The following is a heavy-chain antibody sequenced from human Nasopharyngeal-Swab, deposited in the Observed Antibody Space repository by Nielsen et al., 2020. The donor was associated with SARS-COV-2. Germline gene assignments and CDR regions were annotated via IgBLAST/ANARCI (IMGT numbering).Heavy chain of an antibody. D-gene: IGHD6-13*01. V-gene: IGHV3-30-3*01. Sequence: GESLKIPCAASGFTFSSYAMHWVRQAPGKGLEWVAVISYDGSNKYYADSVKGRFTISRDNSKNTLYLQMNSLRAEDTAVYYCARDASSSWYIGGEDYWGQGTLVTVSS. CDR3: ARDASSSWYIGGEDY. CDR1: GFTFSSYA. J-gene: IGHJ4*02. CDR2: ISYDGSNK.